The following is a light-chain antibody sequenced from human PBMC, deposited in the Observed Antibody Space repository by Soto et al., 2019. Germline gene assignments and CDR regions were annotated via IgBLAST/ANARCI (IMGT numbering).Light chain of an antibody. V-gene: IGKV3-11*01. J-gene: IGKJ2*01. CDR3: QQRSNWLPDT. Sequence: EIVLTQSPATLSLSPGERATLSCRASQSVSSYLAWYQQKPGQAPRLLIYDASNRATGIPGRFSGSGSGPDFTLTISSLEPEDFAVYYCQQRSNWLPDTFGQGTKLEIK. CDR2: DAS. CDR1: QSVSSY.